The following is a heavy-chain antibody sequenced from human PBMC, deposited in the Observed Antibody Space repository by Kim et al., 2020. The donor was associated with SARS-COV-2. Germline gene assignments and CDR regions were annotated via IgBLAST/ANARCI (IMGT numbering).Heavy chain of an antibody. D-gene: IGHD4-17*01. CDR2: IYSGGST. CDR1: GFTVSSNY. J-gene: IGHJ4*02. V-gene: IGHV3-53*01. CDR3: ARVSTHDYGDYVGY. Sequence: GGSLRLSCAASGFTVSSNYMSWVRQAPGKGLEWVSVIYSGGSTYYADSVKGRFTISRDNSKNTLYLQMNSLRAEDTAVYYCARVSTHDYGDYVGYWGQGTLVTISS.